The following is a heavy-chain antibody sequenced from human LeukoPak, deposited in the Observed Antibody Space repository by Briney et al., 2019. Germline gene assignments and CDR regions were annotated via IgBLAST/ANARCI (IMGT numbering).Heavy chain of an antibody. CDR3: ARDLLGWELHYFDY. J-gene: IGHJ4*02. CDR2: IYYSGST. CDR1: GGSISSYY. D-gene: IGHD1-26*01. V-gene: IGHV4-59*01. Sequence: ASETLSLTCTVSGGSISSYYWSWIRQPPGKGLEWIGYIYYSGSTNYNPSLKSRVTISVDTSKNQFSLKLSSVTAADTAVYYCARDLLGWELHYFDYWGQGTLVTVSS.